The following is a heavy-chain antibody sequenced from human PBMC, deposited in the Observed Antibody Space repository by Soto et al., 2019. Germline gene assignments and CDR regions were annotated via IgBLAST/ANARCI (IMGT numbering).Heavy chain of an antibody. V-gene: IGHV3-30-3*01. CDR3: VYYYDSSGYPNWFDP. D-gene: IGHD3-22*01. J-gene: IGHJ5*02. Sequence: QVQLVESGGDVVQPGRSLRLSCAASGFTFSSYAMHWVRQAPGKGLEWVAVISYDGSNKYYADSVKGRFTISRDNSKNTLYLQMNSLRAEDTAVYYCVYYYDSSGYPNWFDPWGQGTLVTVSS. CDR1: GFTFSSYA. CDR2: ISYDGSNK.